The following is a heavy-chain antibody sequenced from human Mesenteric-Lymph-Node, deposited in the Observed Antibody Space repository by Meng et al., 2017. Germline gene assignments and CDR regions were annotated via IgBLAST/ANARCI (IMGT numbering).Heavy chain of an antibody. CDR1: GGSVSSGSYY. CDR3: AREIRFLEWFVTNGDDAFDI. D-gene: IGHD3-3*01. J-gene: IGHJ3*02. CDR2: IYYSGST. V-gene: IGHV4-61*01. Sequence: SETLSLTCTVSGGSVSSGSYYWSWIRQPPGKGLEWIGYIYYSGSTNYNPSLKSRVTISVDTSKNQFSLKLSSVTAADTAVYYCAREIRFLEWFVTNGDDAFDIWCQGTMVTVSS.